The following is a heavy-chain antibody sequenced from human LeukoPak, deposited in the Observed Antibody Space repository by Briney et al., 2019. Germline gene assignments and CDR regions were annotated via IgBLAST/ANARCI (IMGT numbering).Heavy chain of an antibody. V-gene: IGHV3-30*04. CDR3: ANSGSYYPLRY. CDR1: GFTFSSYA. J-gene: IGHJ4*02. CDR2: ISYDGSNK. Sequence: GGSLRLSCAASGFTFSSYAMHWVRQAPGKGLEWVAVISYDGSNKYYADSVKGRFTISRDNSKNTLYLQMNSLRAEDTAVYYCANSGSYYPLRYWGQGTLVTVSS. D-gene: IGHD1-26*01.